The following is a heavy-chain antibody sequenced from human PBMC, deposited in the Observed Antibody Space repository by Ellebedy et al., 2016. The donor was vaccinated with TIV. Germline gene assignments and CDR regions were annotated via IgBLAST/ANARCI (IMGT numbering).Heavy chain of an antibody. J-gene: IGHJ4*02. Sequence: GESLKISXAASGFTFSSYWMSWVRQAPGKGLEWVANLNEDGSEKYYVDSVKGRFTISRDNGKNSLYLQMTTLRPEDTAVYYCARVWQDYSGADYWGQGTQVTVSS. CDR3: ARVWQDYSGADY. CDR2: LNEDGSEK. D-gene: IGHD4-11*01. CDR1: GFTFSSYW. V-gene: IGHV3-7*01.